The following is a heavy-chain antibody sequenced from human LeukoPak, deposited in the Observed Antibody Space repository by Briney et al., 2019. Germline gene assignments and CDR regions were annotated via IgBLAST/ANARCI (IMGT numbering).Heavy chain of an antibody. CDR1: GFTFGTFG. Sequence: GGSLRLSCEASGFTFGTFGMAWVRQSPGKGLQWVSGITGSSTWTYYAPSVKGRFAVSRDNSQNTQHLQMISLRADDTAVYYCTRELVSSGTGYFDLWGRGTLVTVSS. J-gene: IGHJ2*01. CDR3: TRELVSSGTGYFDL. D-gene: IGHD3-10*01. V-gene: IGHV3-23*01. CDR2: ITGSSTWT.